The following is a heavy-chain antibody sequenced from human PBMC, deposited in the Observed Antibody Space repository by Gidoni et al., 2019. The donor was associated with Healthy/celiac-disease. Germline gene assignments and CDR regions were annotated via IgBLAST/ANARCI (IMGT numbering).Heavy chain of an antibody. D-gene: IGHD6-13*01. CDR1: GGSISSGSYY. Sequence: QVQLQESGPGLVKPSQTLSLTCTVAGGSISSGSYYWSWIRQPAGKGLERIGRIYTSGSTNYNPSLKSRVTISVDTSKNQFSLKLSSVTAADTAVYYCARDSSLFDYWGQGTLVTVSS. CDR2: IYTSGST. J-gene: IGHJ4*02. CDR3: ARDSSLFDY. V-gene: IGHV4-61*02.